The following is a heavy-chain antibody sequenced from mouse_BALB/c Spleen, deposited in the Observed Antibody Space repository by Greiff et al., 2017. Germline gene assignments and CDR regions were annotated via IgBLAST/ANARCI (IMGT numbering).Heavy chain of an antibody. CDR3: TKCYGNYYFDY. V-gene: IGHV1-15*01. CDR1: GYTFTDYE. D-gene: IGHD2-1*01. J-gene: IGHJ2*01. Sequence: VQLVESGAELVRPGASVTLSCKASGYTFTDYEMHWVKQTPVHGLEWIGAIDPETGGTAYNQKFKGKATLTADKSSSTAYMELRSLTSEDSAVYYCTKCYGNYYFDYWGQGTTLTVSS. CDR2: IDPETGGT.